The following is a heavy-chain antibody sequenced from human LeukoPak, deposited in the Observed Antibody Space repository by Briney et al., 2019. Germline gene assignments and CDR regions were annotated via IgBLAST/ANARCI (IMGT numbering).Heavy chain of an antibody. J-gene: IGHJ1*01. V-gene: IGHV3-21*01. CDR2: ISSSSSYI. CDR1: GFTFSSYS. CDR3: AKDYYDSSGYRSLAEYFQH. Sequence: GGSLRLSCAASGFTFSSYSMNWVRQAPGKGLEWVSSISSSSSYIYYADSVKGRFTISRDNAKNSLYLQMNSLRAEDTAVYYCAKDYYDSSGYRSLAEYFQHWGQGTLVTVSS. D-gene: IGHD3-22*01.